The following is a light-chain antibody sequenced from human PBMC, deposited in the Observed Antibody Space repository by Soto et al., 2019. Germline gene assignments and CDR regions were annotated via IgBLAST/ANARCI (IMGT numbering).Light chain of an antibody. CDR3: SSYISTSTLV. CDR2: DVI. CDR1: SSDIGGYNY. Sequence: QSVLTQPASVSGSPGQSLTISCTGTSSDIGGYNYVSWYQQHPGKAPKLMLYDVITRPSGVSSRFSGSKSGNTASLTISGLQAEGEADYYCSSYISTSTLVFGTGTKLTVL. J-gene: IGLJ1*01. V-gene: IGLV2-14*01.